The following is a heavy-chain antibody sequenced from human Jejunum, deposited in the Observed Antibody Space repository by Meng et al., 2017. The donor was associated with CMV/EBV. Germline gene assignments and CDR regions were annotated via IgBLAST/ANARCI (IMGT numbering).Heavy chain of an antibody. CDR2: ISDTGSST. CDR1: GLTFSSYG. J-gene: IGHJ4*02. V-gene: IGHV3-23*01. Sequence: VASGLTFSSYGMSWVRQAPGKGLEWVSGISDTGSSTYYADSVKGRFTISRDNSKNTLYLQMNSLRAEDTAVYYCAKDRLTIAFLDYWGQGTQVTVSS. CDR3: AKDRLTIAFLDY. D-gene: IGHD3-10*01.